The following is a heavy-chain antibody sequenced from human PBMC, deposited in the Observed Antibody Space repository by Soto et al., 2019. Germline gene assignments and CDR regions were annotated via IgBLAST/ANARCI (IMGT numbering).Heavy chain of an antibody. CDR2: IYYSGTT. CDR3: ARDRFGDSNFDY. CDR1: GGSISNSY. D-gene: IGHD3-10*01. J-gene: IGHJ4*02. Sequence: SETLSLTCTVSGGSISNSYWSWIRQAPGTGLQWIGYIYYSGTTNSNPSLNSRVTISVDTSKNQFSLKLSSVTAADAAVYYCARDRFGDSNFDYWGQGALVTV. V-gene: IGHV4-59*01.